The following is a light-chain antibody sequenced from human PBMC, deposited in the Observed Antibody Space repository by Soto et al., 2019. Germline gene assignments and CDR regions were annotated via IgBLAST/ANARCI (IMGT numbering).Light chain of an antibody. CDR1: QSISSNH. Sequence: EIVLTQSPGTLSVSPGERATLSCRASQSISSNHVAWYQQQPGQAPILLIYGASSRATGIPDRFSGSGSGTDFTLTISGLEPEDSAIYYCQQYVSWTFGQGTKVEIK. CDR3: QQYVSWT. V-gene: IGKV3-20*01. J-gene: IGKJ1*01. CDR2: GAS.